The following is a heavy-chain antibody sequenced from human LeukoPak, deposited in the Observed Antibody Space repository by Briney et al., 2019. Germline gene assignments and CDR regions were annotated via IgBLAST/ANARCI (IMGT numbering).Heavy chain of an antibody. CDR3: ARGTPPDYGMDV. CDR2: IYYSGST. D-gene: IGHD2-2*01. Sequence: SETPSLTCTVSGGSISSGGYYWSWIRQHPGKGLEWIGYIYYSGSTYYNPSLKSRVTISVDTSKNQFSLKLSSVTAADTAVYYCARGTPPDYGMDVWGQGTTVTVSS. CDR1: GGSISSGGYY. V-gene: IGHV4-31*03. J-gene: IGHJ6*02.